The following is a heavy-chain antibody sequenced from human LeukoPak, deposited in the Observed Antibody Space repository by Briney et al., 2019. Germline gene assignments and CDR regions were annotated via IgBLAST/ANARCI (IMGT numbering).Heavy chain of an antibody. CDR3: AKDGKWELLRPYYFDY. Sequence: GGSLRLSCAASRFTFSSYAMSWVRQAPGKGLEWVSAISGSGGSTYYADSVKGRFTISRDNSKNTLYLQMNSLRAEDTAVYYCAKDGKWELLRPYYFDYWDQGTLVTVSS. CDR2: ISGSGGST. CDR1: RFTFSSYA. V-gene: IGHV3-23*01. D-gene: IGHD1-26*01. J-gene: IGHJ4*02.